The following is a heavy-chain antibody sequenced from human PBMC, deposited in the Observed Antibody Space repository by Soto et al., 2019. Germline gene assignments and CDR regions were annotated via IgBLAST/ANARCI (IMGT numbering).Heavy chain of an antibody. D-gene: IGHD3-10*01. CDR1: GYTFTGYY. J-gene: IGHJ6*02. CDR3: ARDSTMVRGKTRYYYYGMDA. CDR2: INPNSGGT. Sequence: ASVKVSCKASGYTFTGYYMHWVRQAPGQGLEWMGWINPNSGGTNYAQKFQGWVTMTRDTSISTAYMELSRLRSDDTAVYYCARDSTMVRGKTRYYYYGMDAWGQGTTVTVSS. V-gene: IGHV1-2*04.